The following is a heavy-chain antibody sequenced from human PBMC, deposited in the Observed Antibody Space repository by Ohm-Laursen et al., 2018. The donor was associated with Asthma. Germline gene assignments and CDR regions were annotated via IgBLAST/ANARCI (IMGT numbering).Heavy chain of an antibody. CDR2: ISTASTFI. Sequence: SLRLSCSASGFTFSRYSIHWVRQAPGKGLEWVASISTASTFIYYADSVWGRFTTSRDNAKNSVYLQMNSLRAEDTAVYYCARRSKICYDTYHCFFDYWGQGTLVTVSS. J-gene: IGHJ4*02. CDR1: GFTFSRYS. V-gene: IGHV3-21*01. CDR3: ARRSKICYDTYHCFFDY. D-gene: IGHD2-2*01.